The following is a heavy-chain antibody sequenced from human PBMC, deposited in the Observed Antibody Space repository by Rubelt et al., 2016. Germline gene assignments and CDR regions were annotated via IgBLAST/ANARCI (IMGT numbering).Heavy chain of an antibody. CDR2: INPNSGGT. Sequence: QVQLVQSGAEVKKPGASVKVSCKASGYTFTSYGISWVRQAPGQGLEWMGWINPNSGGTNYAQKFQGRGTRTRDTSISTAYMELSRLGSDDTAVYYCARFASGGHSSGYLFDYWGQGTLVTVSS. V-gene: IGHV1-2*02. CDR3: ARFASGGHSSGYLFDY. CDR1: GYTFTSYG. D-gene: IGHD3-22*01. J-gene: IGHJ4*02.